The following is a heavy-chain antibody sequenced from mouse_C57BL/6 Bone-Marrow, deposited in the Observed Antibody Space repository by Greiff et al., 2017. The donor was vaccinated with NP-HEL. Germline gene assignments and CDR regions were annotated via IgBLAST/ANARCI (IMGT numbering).Heavy chain of an antibody. CDR3: ARGLYYFDY. J-gene: IGHJ2*01. V-gene: IGHV7-3*01. Sequence: EVQRVESGGGLVQPGGSLSLSCAASGFTFTDYYMSWVRQPPGKALEWLGFIRNKANGYTTEYSASVKGRFTISRDNSQSILYLQMNALRAEDSATYYCARGLYYFDYWGQGTTLTVSS. D-gene: IGHD3-1*01. CDR1: GFTFTDYY. CDR2: IRNKANGYTT.